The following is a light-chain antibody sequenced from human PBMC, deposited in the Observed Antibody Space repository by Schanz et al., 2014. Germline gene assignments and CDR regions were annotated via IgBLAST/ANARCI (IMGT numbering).Light chain of an antibody. CDR3: SSYAGSNNLV. CDR1: SSDAGGFTY. CDR2: DVS. J-gene: IGLJ2*01. Sequence: QSALTQPRSVSGSPGQSVTISCTGVSSDAGGFTYVSWYQQLPGKAPKLMIYDVSKRPSGVPARFSGSKSGNTASLTVSGLQAEDEADYYCSSYAGSNNLVFGGGTKLTVL. V-gene: IGLV2-11*01.